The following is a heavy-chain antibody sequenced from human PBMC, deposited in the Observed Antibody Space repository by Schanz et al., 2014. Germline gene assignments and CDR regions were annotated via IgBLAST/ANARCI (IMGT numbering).Heavy chain of an antibody. Sequence: QVLLQESGPVLVKPSETLSLTCTVSGGSISSGVHYWSWVRQPAGRGLEWIGRIYISGSTRFNPSLKSRVTMSLDTSKSQFSLKLSSVTAADTAVYYCARGGYGSGSYREFDYWGQGTLVTVSS. CDR2: IYISGST. V-gene: IGHV4-61*02. CDR3: ARGGYGSGSYREFDY. J-gene: IGHJ4*02. CDR1: GGSISSGVHY. D-gene: IGHD3-10*01.